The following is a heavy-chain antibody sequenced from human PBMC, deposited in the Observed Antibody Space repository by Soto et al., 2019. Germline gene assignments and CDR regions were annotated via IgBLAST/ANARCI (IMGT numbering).Heavy chain of an antibody. CDR3: ARSRNLDV. Sequence: QVQVQQWGAGLLKFSETLSLTCAVNGGSFSGWHWNWIRQPPGKGLEWIGEASHTGGTNYNPSLESRVTISVDRSRNQLSLTLTSVSAADTAVYYCARSRNLDVWGPGTTVIVSS. D-gene: IGHD1-1*01. CDR2: ASHTGGT. J-gene: IGHJ6*02. V-gene: IGHV4-34*01. CDR1: GGSFSGWH.